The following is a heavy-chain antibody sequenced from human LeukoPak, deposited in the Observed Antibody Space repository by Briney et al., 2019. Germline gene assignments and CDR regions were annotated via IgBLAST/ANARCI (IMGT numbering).Heavy chain of an antibody. D-gene: IGHD6-6*01. CDR3: ARGWQINSSGGFVDP. J-gene: IGHJ5*02. V-gene: IGHV1-2*02. Sequence: VASVKVSGKASGYTFTDYYVHWIRQAPGQGLEWMGLINSNTGGTYVAQKFQGRVTMTRDTSIITAYMELSRLTSDDTTVYYCARGWQINSSGGFVDPWGQGTLVTVSS. CDR1: GYTFTDYY. CDR2: INSNTGGT.